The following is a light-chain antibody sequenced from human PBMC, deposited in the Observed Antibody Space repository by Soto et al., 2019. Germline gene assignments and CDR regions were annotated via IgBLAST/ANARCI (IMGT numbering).Light chain of an antibody. Sequence: QSVLTQPPSASGAPGQRVTISCSGSFSNIGSNYVYWYQQLPGTAPRLLIYRNGQRPSGVPDRFSGSKSGASASLDISGLRSEDEADYYCAAWNASVGVFGGGTQLTVL. J-gene: IGLJ3*02. CDR3: AAWNASVGV. V-gene: IGLV1-47*01. CDR2: RNG. CDR1: FSNIGSNY.